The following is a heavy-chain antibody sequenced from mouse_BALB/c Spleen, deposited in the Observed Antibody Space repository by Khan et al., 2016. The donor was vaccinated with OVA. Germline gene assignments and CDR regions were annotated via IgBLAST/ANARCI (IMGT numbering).Heavy chain of an antibody. J-gene: IGHJ4*01. V-gene: IGHV9-3-1*01. CDR1: GYTFTNYG. CDR2: INTYTGEP. D-gene: IGHD2-10*01. Sequence: QIQLVQSGPELKKPGETVKISCKASGYTFTNYGMNWVKQSPGKALKWMGWINTYTGEPTYADDFKGRFAFSLESSASTAYLQINNLQDEDTATYSCARPPYLSYTLDHWGQGTSVTVSS. CDR3: ARPPYLSYTLDH.